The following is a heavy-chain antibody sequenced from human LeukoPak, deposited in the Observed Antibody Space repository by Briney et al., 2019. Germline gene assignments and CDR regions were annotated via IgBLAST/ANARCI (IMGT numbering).Heavy chain of an antibody. D-gene: IGHD3-22*01. J-gene: IGHJ6*03. Sequence: GGSLRLSCAASGFTFSSYAMHWVRQAPGKGLEWVAVISYDGSNKYYADSVKGRFTISRDNSKNTLYLQMNSLRAEDTAVYYCARVKAYDSSGWYYYYYMDVWGKGTTVTISS. CDR1: GFTFSSYA. V-gene: IGHV3-30*04. CDR2: ISYDGSNK. CDR3: ARVKAYDSSGWYYYYYMDV.